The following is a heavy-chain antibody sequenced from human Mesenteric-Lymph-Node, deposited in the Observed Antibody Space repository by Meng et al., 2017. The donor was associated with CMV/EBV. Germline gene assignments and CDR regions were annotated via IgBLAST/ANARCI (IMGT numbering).Heavy chain of an antibody. Sequence: ASVKVSCKASGYTFTGYYIHWVRQAPGQGLEWMGRINPNSGGTNYAQKFQGRVTMTGDTSISTAYMELSRLGSDDTAIYYCVRDPHYYDSSGYYYDYWGQGSLVTVSS. V-gene: IGHV1-2*06. CDR3: VRDPHYYDSSGYYYDY. CDR1: GYTFTGYY. CDR2: INPNSGGT. D-gene: IGHD3-22*01. J-gene: IGHJ4*02.